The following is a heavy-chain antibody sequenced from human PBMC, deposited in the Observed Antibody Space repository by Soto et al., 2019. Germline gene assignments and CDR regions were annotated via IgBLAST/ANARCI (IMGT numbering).Heavy chain of an antibody. CDR3: ARGAAAGTRDYYFDY. V-gene: IGHV3-48*01. J-gene: IGHJ4*02. D-gene: IGHD6-13*01. CDR1: GFTFSSYS. Sequence: GGSLRLSCAASGFTFSSYSMNWVRQAPGKGLEWVSYISSSSSTIYYADSVKGRFTISRDNAKNSLYLQMNSLRAEDTAVYYCARGAAAGTRDYYFDYWGQGTLVTVSS. CDR2: ISSSSSTI.